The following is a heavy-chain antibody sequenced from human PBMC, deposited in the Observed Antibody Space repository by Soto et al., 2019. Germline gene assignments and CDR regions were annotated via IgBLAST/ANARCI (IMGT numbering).Heavy chain of an antibody. CDR3: AKASKYCSSTSCYHFDY. V-gene: IGHV3-9*01. D-gene: IGHD2-2*01. CDR2: ISWNSGSI. CDR1: GFTFDDYA. Sequence: DVQLVESGGGLVQPGRSLRLSCAASGFTFDDYAMHWVRQAPGKGLEWVSGISWNSGSIGYADSVKGRFTISRDNAKNSLYLQMNSLRAEDTALYYCAKASKYCSSTSCYHFDYWGQGPLVTVSS. J-gene: IGHJ4*02.